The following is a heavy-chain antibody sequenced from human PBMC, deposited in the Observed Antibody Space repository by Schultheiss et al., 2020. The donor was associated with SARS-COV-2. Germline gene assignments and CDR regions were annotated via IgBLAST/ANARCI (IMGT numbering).Heavy chain of an antibody. D-gene: IGHD5-12*01. CDR1: GGSISSYY. CDR2: IYYSGST. J-gene: IGHJ2*01. V-gene: IGHV4-59*12. Sequence: SETLSLTCTVSGGSISSYYWSWIRQPPGKALEWIGYIYYSGSTYYNPSLKSRVTMSVDTSKNQFSLKLSSVTAVDTAVYYCARAYSGYEVDPSLGWYFDLWGRGTLVTVSS. CDR3: ARAYSGYEVDPSLGWYFDL.